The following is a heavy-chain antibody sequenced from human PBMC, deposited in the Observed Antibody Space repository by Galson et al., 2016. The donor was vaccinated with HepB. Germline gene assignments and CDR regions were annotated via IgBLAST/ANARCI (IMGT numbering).Heavy chain of an antibody. D-gene: IGHD3-3*02. CDR1: GFTFSTYP. J-gene: IGHJ6*02. CDR3: ARGSHFGLDV. CDR2: IGTDGSGT. V-gene: IGHV3-74*01. Sequence: SLRLSCAASGFTFSTYPMHWVRQAPGKGLVWVSRIGTDGSGTGYADSVKGRFSISRDNAKNTLFLQMNSLRAEDTAVFYCARGSHFGLDVWGPGTTVTVSS.